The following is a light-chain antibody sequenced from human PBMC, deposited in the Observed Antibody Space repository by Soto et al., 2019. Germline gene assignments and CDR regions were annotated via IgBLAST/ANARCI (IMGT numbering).Light chain of an antibody. J-gene: IGKJ1*01. Sequence: DIQMTQSPSTLSASVGDRVTITCRASQSISSWLAWYQQKPGKAPKLLIYDASSLESGVPQRFSGSGSGTEFTLTISSLQADGFSTYYCQQYHRYWTFGQGTKVDIK. CDR3: QQYHRYWT. CDR1: QSISSW. V-gene: IGKV1-5*01. CDR2: DAS.